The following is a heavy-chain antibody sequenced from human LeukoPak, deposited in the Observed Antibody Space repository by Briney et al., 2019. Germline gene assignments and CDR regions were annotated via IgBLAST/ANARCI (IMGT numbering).Heavy chain of an antibody. CDR3: TRSSGWLYDAFDI. CDR1: GFTFSGSA. Sequence: GGSLRLSCAASGFTFSGSAMHWFRQASGKGLEWVGRIRSKANSYATAYAASVKGRFTISRDDSKNTAYLQMNSLKTEDTAVYYCTRSSGWLYDAFDIWGQGTMVTVSS. V-gene: IGHV3-73*01. D-gene: IGHD6-19*01. CDR2: IRSKANSYAT. J-gene: IGHJ3*02.